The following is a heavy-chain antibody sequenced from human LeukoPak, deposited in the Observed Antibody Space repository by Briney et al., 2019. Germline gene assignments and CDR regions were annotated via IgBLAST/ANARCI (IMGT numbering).Heavy chain of an antibody. V-gene: IGHV1-24*01. D-gene: IGHD4-17*01. CDR2: FDPEDGET. J-gene: IGHJ4*02. CDR1: GYTLTELS. CDR3: ASHTVTTPENTVYFGY. Sequence: ASVKVSCKVSGYTLTELSMHWVRQAPGKGLEWMGGFDPEDGETIYAQKFQGRVTITADESTSTAYMELSSLRSEDTAVYYCASHTVTTPENTVYFGYWGQGTLVTVSS.